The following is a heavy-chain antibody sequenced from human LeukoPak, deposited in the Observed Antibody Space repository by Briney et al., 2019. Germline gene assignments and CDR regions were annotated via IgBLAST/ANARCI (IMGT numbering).Heavy chain of an antibody. V-gene: IGHV4-4*02. D-gene: IGHD3-10*01. CDR3: AVLAGYGSGSYYFDY. J-gene: IGHJ4*02. CDR2: INHSGST. CDR1: GGSVSSSNW. Sequence: SGTLSLTCAVSGGSVSSSNWWSWIRQPPGKGLEWIGEINHSGSTNYNPSLKSRVTISVDTSKNQFSLKLSSVTAADTAVYYCAVLAGYGSGSYYFDYWGQGTLVTVSS.